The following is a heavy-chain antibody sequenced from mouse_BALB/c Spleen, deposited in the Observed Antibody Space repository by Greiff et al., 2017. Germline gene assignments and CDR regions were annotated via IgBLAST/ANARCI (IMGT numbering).Heavy chain of an antibody. CDR3: AREDYGNYENYFDY. CDR1: GFSLTSYG. D-gene: IGHD2-1*01. Sequence: VQRVESGPGLVAPSQSLSITCTVSGFSLTSYGVHWVRQPPGKGLEWLGVIWAGGSTNYNSALMSRLSISKDNSKRQVFLKMNSLQTDDTAMYYCAREDYGNYENYFDYWGQGTTLTVSS. CDR2: IWAGGST. J-gene: IGHJ2*01. V-gene: IGHV2-9*02.